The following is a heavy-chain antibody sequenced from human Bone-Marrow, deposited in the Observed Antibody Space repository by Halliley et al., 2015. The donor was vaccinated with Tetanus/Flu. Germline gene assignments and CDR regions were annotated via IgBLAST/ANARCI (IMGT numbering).Heavy chain of an antibody. V-gene: IGHV3-33*01. CDR2: IWFDGDGT. Sequence: VIWFDGDGTYYADSVKGRFTISRDNSKNTLYLQMNRLRVEDTALYYCAHLLGSGLGYFYYGMDVWGQGTTVTVSS. J-gene: IGHJ6*02. CDR3: AHLLGSGLGYFYYGMDV. D-gene: IGHD3-10*01.